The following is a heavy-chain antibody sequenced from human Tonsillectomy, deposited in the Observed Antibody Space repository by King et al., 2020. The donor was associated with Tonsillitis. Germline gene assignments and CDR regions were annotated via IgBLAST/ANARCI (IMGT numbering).Heavy chain of an antibody. J-gene: IGHJ3*02. CDR1: GGSISNGGYS. CDR3: ARDSAYSYDDSDSYYDRFAFDI. V-gene: IGHV4-30-4*07. CDR2: IYFSGST. D-gene: IGHD3-22*01. Sequence: VQLQESGPGLLKPSQTLSLTCAVSGGSISNGGYSWSWIRQPPGKGLEWIAYIYFSGSTYYTPSLKSRVSTSVDTSKNQFSLNLSSVTAADTAVYYCARDSAYSYDDSDSYYDRFAFDIWGQGTMVAVSS.